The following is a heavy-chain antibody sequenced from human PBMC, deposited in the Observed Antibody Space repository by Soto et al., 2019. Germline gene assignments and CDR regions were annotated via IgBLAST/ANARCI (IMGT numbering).Heavy chain of an antibody. CDR2: IYYSGNT. CDR1: GGSISSGGYY. V-gene: IGHV4-31*03. D-gene: IGHD3-3*01. CDR3: ARDREYSFGLTYYI. Sequence: SETLSLTCTVSGGSISSGGYYWSWIRQHPGKGLEWIGYIYYSGNTYYNPSLKSRVTISVDTSKNQFSLKLSSVTAADTAVYYCARDREYSFGLTYYIWGQGTMVTVSS. J-gene: IGHJ3*02.